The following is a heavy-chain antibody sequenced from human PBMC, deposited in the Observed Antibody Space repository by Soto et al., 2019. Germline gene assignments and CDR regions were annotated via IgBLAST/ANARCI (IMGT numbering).Heavy chain of an antibody. V-gene: IGHV3-30-3*01. J-gene: IGHJ4*02. CDR2: ISYDGSNK. Sequence: QVQLVESGGGVVQPGRSLRLSCAASGFTFSSYAMHWVRQAPGKGLEWVAVISYDGSNKYYADSVKGRFTISRDNSKNTLDLKMNSLRAEDTAVYYCARAYVTMIGVGPFDYWGQGTLVTVSS. CDR3: ARAYVTMIGVGPFDY. D-gene: IGHD3-22*01. CDR1: GFTFSSYA.